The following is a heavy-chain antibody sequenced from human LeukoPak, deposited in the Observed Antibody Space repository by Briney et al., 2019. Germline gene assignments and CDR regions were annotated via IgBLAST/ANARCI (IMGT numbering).Heavy chain of an antibody. V-gene: IGHV3-48*01. CDR3: ARAGYCSGGSCIRSFDP. D-gene: IGHD2-15*01. CDR2: ITSSGSTI. CDR1: GFTFSNYA. J-gene: IGHJ5*02. Sequence: PGGSLRLSCAASGFTFSNYAMAWVRQGPGKGLEWVSYITSSGSTIYYADSVKGRFTISRDNAKNSLSLQMNSLRAEDTAVYYCARAGYCSGGSCIRSFDPWGQGTLVTVSS.